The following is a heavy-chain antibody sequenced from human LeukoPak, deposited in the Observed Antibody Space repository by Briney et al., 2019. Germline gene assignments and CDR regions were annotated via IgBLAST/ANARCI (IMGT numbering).Heavy chain of an antibody. CDR2: ISFTGGTT. CDR3: AKALTPGYSSGWYGGAYFDY. J-gene: IGHJ4*02. D-gene: IGHD6-19*01. Sequence: GGTLRLSCAASGFTFSSYGMSWVRQAPGKGLEWVSSISFTGGTTYYADSVKGRFTISRDNSKNTLYLQMNSLRAEDTAVYYCAKALTPGYSSGWYGGAYFDYWGQGTLVTVSS. V-gene: IGHV3-23*01. CDR1: GFTFSSYG.